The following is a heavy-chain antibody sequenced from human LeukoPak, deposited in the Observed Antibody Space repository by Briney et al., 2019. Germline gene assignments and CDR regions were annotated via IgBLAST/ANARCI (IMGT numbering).Heavy chain of an antibody. J-gene: IGHJ5*02. CDR2: INSDGGGA. Sequence: GGSLRLSCAASGITFGDNWMHWVRQGPGKGLVWISRINSDGGGAIYADSVKGRFTVSRDNAKNTLYLLMNSLRAEDTAVYYCARDVPHNWFDTWDQGTLVTVSS. CDR3: ARDVPHNWFDT. V-gene: IGHV3-74*01. CDR1: GITFGDNW.